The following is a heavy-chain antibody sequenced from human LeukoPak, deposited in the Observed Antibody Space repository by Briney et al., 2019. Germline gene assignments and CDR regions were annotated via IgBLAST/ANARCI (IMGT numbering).Heavy chain of an antibody. V-gene: IGHV4-34*01. CDR3: ARRPRSVMTVTTGYYMDV. CDR1: SGSFSGYY. D-gene: IGHD4-17*01. Sequence: SETLSLTCAVYSGSFSGYYWSWIRQPPGKGPEWIGEINHSGSTNYNPSLKSRVTISVDTSKNQFSLKLSSVTAADTAVYYCARRPRSVMTVTTGYYMDVWGKGTTVTVSS. J-gene: IGHJ6*03. CDR2: INHSGST.